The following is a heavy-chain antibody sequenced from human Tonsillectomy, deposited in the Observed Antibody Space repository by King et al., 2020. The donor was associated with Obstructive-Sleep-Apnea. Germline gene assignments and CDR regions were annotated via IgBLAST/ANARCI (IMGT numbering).Heavy chain of an antibody. D-gene: IGHD2-2*01. CDR2: ISSGDSDT. CDR3: ARLYCSSTSCQAYYYYGMDV. CDR1: GYSFTSYW. Sequence: QLVQSGAEVKKPGESLKSSWKGTGYSFTSYWIGCVRHMHGKGLKWMWIISSGDSDTRYSPSFHSQVTISADKSISPAYLQWSSLKASDTAMYYCARLYCSSTSCQAYYYYGMDVWGQGTTVTVSS. J-gene: IGHJ6*02. V-gene: IGHV5-51*01.